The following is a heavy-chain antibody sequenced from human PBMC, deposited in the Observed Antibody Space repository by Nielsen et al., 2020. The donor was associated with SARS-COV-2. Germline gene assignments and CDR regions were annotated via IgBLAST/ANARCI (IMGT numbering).Heavy chain of an antibody. CDR1: GFTVSSNY. V-gene: IGHV3-21*01. Sequence: GGSLRLSCAASGFTVSSNYMNWVRQAPGKGLEWVSSISSSSSYIYYADSVKGRFTISGDNSKNTLYLQMGSLRAEDMAVYYCARDGSGFDYWGQGTLVTVSS. CDR3: ARDGSGFDY. D-gene: IGHD1-1*01. CDR2: ISSSSSYI. J-gene: IGHJ4*02.